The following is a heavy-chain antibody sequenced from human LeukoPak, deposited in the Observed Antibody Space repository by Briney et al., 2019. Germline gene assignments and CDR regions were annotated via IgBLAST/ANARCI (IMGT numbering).Heavy chain of an antibody. CDR3: ARGLDDYYYYYGMDV. V-gene: IGHV4-34*01. D-gene: IGHD2-2*03. CDR2: INHSGST. CDR1: GGSFSGYY. Sequence: SKTLSLTCAVYGGSFSGYYWSWIRQPPGKGLEWIGEINHSGSTNYNPSLKSRVTISVDTSKNQFSLKLSSVTAADTAVYYCARGLDDYYYYYGMDVWGQGTTVTVSS. J-gene: IGHJ6*02.